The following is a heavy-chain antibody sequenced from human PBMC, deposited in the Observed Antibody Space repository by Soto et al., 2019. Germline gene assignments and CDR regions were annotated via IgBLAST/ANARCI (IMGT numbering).Heavy chain of an antibody. CDR1: GGSFSGYY. J-gene: IGHJ4*02. D-gene: IGHD2-2*01. V-gene: IGHV4-34*01. CDR2: INHSGST. Sequence: QVQLQQWGAGLLKPSETLSLTCAVSGGSFSGYYWSWIRQPPGKGLEWIGEINHSGSTNYNPSLKCRVHISVDTSKNQFSLNLSSVTAADTAVYYCARGDIVVVPAAMLGSRFCYDFDYWGQGTLGTVSS. CDR3: ARGDIVVVPAAMLGSRFCYDFDY.